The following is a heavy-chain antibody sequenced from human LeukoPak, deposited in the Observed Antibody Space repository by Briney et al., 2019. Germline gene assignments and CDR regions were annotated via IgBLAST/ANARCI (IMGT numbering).Heavy chain of an antibody. D-gene: IGHD3-10*02. CDR3: ARAQTMFWEFDGFDI. V-gene: IGHV3-69-1*01. CDR2: MTRSSAI. J-gene: IGHJ3*02. Sequence: AGGSLRLSCAASGCTFSSYSMNWVRQAPGKGLEWVATMTRSSAIFYADSVKGRFTISRDNAKNSVYLQMNSLRDDDTAVYSCARAQTMFWEFDGFDIWGRGTKVTVSS. CDR1: GCTFSSYS.